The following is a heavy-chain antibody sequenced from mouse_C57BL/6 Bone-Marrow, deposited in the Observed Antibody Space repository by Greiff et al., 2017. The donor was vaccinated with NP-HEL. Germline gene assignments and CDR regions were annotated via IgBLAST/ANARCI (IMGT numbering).Heavy chain of an antibody. V-gene: IGHV1-69*01. J-gene: IGHJ3*01. CDR3: VREGYYYGSSACFVY. D-gene: IGHD1-1*01. CDR1: GYTFTSYW. CDR2: IDPSDSYT. Sequence: QVQLQQPGAELVMPGASVKLSCKASGYTFTSYWMHWVKQRPGQGLEWIGEIDPSDSYTNYNQKFKGKSTLTVDKSSSTAYIQLSSLTSEDSAVYYCVREGYYYGSSACFVYWGEGTLGTVSA.